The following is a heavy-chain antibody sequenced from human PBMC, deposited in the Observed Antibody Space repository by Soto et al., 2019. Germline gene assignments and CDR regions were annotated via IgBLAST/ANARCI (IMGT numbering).Heavy chain of an antibody. Sequence: GASVKVSCKASGGTFSSYAISWVRQAPGQGLEWMGGIIPIFGTANYAQKFQGRVTITADESTSTAYMELSSLRSDDTAVYYCARVREMATITSFDYWGQGTLVTVSS. CDR1: GGTFSSYA. CDR2: IIPIFGTA. V-gene: IGHV1-69*13. D-gene: IGHD5-12*01. J-gene: IGHJ4*02. CDR3: ARVREMATITSFDY.